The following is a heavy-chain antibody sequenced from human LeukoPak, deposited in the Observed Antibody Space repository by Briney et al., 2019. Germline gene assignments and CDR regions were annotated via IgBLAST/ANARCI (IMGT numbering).Heavy chain of an antibody. J-gene: IGHJ3*02. D-gene: IGHD6-6*01. CDR1: GYTFTGCY. V-gene: IGHV1-2*02. Sequence: ASVKVSCEASGYTFTGCYIRWVRQAPGQGLEWMGWIYPYSGDTNYAQNIQGRVTMTRDTSISTAYMELSSLKSDDTAVYYCARDRNSGSSLDIWGQGTMLTVSS. CDR2: IYPYSGDT. CDR3: ARDRNSGSSLDI.